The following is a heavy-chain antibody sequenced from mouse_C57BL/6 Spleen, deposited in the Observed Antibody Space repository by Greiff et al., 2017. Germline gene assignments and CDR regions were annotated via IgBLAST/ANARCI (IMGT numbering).Heavy chain of an antibody. Sequence: DVMLVESGGGLVKPGGSLKLSCAASGFTFSSYAMSWVRQTPEKRLEWVATISDGGSYTYYPDNVKGRFTITRDNAKNNLYLQMSQLKSEDTAMYYCARGDGYYYFDYWGQGTTLTVSS. CDR2: ISDGGSYT. D-gene: IGHD2-3*01. J-gene: IGHJ2*01. CDR1: GFTFSSYA. V-gene: IGHV5-4*03. CDR3: ARGDGYYYFDY.